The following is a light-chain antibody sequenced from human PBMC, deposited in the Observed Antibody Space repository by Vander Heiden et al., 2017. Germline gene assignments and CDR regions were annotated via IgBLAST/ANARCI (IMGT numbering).Light chain of an antibody. Sequence: IVMTQSPATLSVSPGERATLSCRASQSVSSNLAWYQQKPGQAPRLLIYGASTRATGIPARFSGSGSGTEFTLTISSLQSEDFAVYCCQQYNSWPPELTFGGGTRVEIK. V-gene: IGKV3-15*01. CDR2: GAS. CDR3: QQYNSWPPELT. J-gene: IGKJ4*01. CDR1: QSVSSN.